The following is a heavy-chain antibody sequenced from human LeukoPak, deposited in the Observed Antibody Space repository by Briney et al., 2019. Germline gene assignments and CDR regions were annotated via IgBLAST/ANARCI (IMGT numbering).Heavy chain of an antibody. V-gene: IGHV1-18*01. CDR3: ARDIVVVPAASPYYYYYGMDV. D-gene: IGHD2-2*01. J-gene: IGHJ6*02. CDR2: ISAYNGNT. CDR1: GYTFTSYG. Sequence: ASVKVSCKASGYTFTSYGIGWVRQAPGQGLEWMGWISAYNGNTNYAQKLQGRVTMTTDTSTSTAYMELRSLRSDDTAVYYCARDIVVVPAASPYYYYYGMDVWGQGTTVTVSS.